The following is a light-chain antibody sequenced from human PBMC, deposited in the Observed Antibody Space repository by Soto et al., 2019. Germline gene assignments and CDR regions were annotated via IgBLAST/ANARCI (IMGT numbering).Light chain of an antibody. CDR2: GAS. CDR3: QQYGSFWT. J-gene: IGKJ1*01. CDR1: QSVSSSY. V-gene: IGKV3-20*01. Sequence: EIVVTQSPGTLSLSPGERATLSCRASQSVSSSYLAWYQQKPGQAPRLLIYGASSRATGIPDRFSGSGSGTDFTLTISRLEPEDFAVYYCQQYGSFWTFGQGTKVDIK.